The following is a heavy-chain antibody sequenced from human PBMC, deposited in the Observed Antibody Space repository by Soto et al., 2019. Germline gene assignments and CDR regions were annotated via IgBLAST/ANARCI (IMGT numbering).Heavy chain of an antibody. CDR2: INAGNGNT. CDR3: ASPRHCSSTSCYRLDY. D-gene: IGHD2-2*02. Sequence: VASVKVSCKASGYTFTSYAMHWVRQAPGQRLEWMGWINAGNGNTKYSQKFQGRVTITRDTSASTAYMELSSLRSEDTAVYYCASPRHCSSTSCYRLDYWGQGTLVTVSS. J-gene: IGHJ4*02. V-gene: IGHV1-3*01. CDR1: GYTFTSYA.